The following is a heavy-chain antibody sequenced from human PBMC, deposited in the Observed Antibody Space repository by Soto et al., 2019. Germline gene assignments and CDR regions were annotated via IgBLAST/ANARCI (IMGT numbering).Heavy chain of an antibody. V-gene: IGHV3-23*01. Sequence: GGSLRLSCAASGFTFSSYAMSWVRQAPGKGLEWVSAISGSGGSTYYADSVKGRFTISRDNSKNTLYLQMNSLRAEDTAVYYCAKDLYTSSSGTDYYYYGMDVWGQGTTVTVSS. J-gene: IGHJ6*02. CDR1: GFTFSSYA. CDR3: AKDLYTSSSGTDYYYYGMDV. CDR2: ISGSGGST. D-gene: IGHD6-6*01.